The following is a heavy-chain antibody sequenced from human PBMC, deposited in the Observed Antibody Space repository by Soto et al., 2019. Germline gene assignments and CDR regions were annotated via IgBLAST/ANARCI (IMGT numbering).Heavy chain of an antibody. CDR1: GGSISSSSYY. CDR3: TRQGNYYYYYYMDV. Sequence: QLQLQESGPGLVKPSETLSLTCTVSGGSISSSSYYWSWVRQPPGEGLEWIGNVYYSGSTYYNPSLKRRVTISVDTTKKPFYLELSSVTAADTAVSYCTRQGNYYYYYYMDVWGKGTTVTVS. V-gene: IGHV4-39*01. CDR2: VYYSGST. J-gene: IGHJ6*03.